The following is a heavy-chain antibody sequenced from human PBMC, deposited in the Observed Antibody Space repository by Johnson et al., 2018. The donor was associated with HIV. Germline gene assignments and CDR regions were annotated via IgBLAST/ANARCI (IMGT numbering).Heavy chain of an antibody. J-gene: IGHJ3*02. Sequence: QVQLVESGGRVVQPGGSLTLSCAASGFTFSTYGMHWVRQAPGRGLEWVAVISYDGSNKYYADSVKGRFTISRDNAKSSLYLQMNSLRAEDTALYYCVRAQFLEWLFFDAFDIWGQGTVVTVSS. V-gene: IGHV3-30*03. CDR2: ISYDGSNK. CDR1: GFTFSTYG. D-gene: IGHD3-3*01. CDR3: VRAQFLEWLFFDAFDI.